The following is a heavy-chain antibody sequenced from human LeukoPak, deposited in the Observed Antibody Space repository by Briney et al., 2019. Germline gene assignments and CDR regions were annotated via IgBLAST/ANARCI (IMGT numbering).Heavy chain of an antibody. Sequence: ASVKVSCKASGYTFTGYYMHWVRQAPGQGLEWMGWINPNSGGTNYTQKFQGRVTMTRDTSISTAYMELSRLRSDDTAVYYCARDGRGYCSGGSCYSLWFDPWGQGTLVTVSS. D-gene: IGHD2-15*01. CDR1: GYTFTGYY. V-gene: IGHV1-2*02. CDR2: INPNSGGT. CDR3: ARDGRGYCSGGSCYSLWFDP. J-gene: IGHJ5*02.